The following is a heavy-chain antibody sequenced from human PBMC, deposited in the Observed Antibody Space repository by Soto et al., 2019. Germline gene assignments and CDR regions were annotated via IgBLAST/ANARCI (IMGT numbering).Heavy chain of an antibody. CDR2: IYHSGST. D-gene: IGHD2-15*01. J-gene: IGHJ5*02. CDR1: VNSIRGRRG. CDR3: ARKPPGQGSRGSCYSDL. Sequence: AETLSLSCAVSVNSIRGRRGWSGVRQPPGQGLEWIGEIYHSGSTNYNPSLKSRVTISVDKSKNQFSLKLSSVTAADTAVYYCARKPPGQGSRGSCYSDLWGQGTLVTVSS. V-gene: IGHV4-4*02.